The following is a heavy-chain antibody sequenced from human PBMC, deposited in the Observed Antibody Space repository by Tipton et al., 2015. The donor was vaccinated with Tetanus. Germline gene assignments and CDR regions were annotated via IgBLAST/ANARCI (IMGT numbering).Heavy chain of an antibody. D-gene: IGHD6-19*01. V-gene: IGHV4-31*03. CDR1: GGSISSGGYY. Sequence: LRLSCTVSGGSISSGGYYWSWIRQHPGKGLEWIGYTYYSGTTYYNPSLKSRVTISVDTSKNQLSLKLSSVTAADTAVYYCARERVNLAVAAGFDYWGQGTLVTVSS. J-gene: IGHJ4*02. CDR2: TYYSGTT. CDR3: ARERVNLAVAAGFDY.